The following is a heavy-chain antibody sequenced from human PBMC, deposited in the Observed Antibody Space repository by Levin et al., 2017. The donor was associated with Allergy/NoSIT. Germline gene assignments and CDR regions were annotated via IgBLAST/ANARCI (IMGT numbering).Heavy chain of an antibody. CDR1: GYTFTSYD. J-gene: IGHJ6*02. Sequence: ASVKVSCKASGYTFTSYDINWVRQATGQGLEWMGWMNPNSGNTGYAQKFQGRVTMTRNTSISTAYMELSSLRSEDTAVYYCASRWLERGYSLPHYYGMDVWGQGTTVTVSS. CDR3: ASRWLERGYSLPHYYGMDV. V-gene: IGHV1-8*01. CDR2: MNPNSGNT. D-gene: IGHD5-18*01.